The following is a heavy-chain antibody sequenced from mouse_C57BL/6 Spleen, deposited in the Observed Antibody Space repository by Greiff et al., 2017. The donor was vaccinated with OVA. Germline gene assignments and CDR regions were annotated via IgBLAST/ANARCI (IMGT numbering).Heavy chain of an antibody. D-gene: IGHD4-1*01. J-gene: IGHJ2*01. CDR1: GFTFSSYA. CDR2: ISDGGSYT. V-gene: IGHV5-4*01. CDR3: ARDGRKGFDY. Sequence: EVKVVESGGGLVKPGGSLKLSCAASGFTFSSYAMSWVRQTPEKRLEWVATISDGGSYTYYPDNVKGRFTISRDNAKNNLYLQMSHLKSEDTAMYYCARDGRKGFDYWGQGTTLTVSS.